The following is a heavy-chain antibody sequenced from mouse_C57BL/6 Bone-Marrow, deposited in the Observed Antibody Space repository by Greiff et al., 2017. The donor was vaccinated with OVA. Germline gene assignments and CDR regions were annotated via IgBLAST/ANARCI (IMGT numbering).Heavy chain of an antibody. D-gene: IGHD3-2*02. J-gene: IGHJ1*03. CDR3: ARQLRRRPHWYFDV. Sequence: QVQLQQPGAELVKPGASVKLSCKASGYTFTSYWMHWVKQRPGQGLEWIGMIHPNSGSTNYNEKFKSKATLTVDKSSSTAYMQLSSLTSEDSAVYYCARQLRRRPHWYFDVWGTGTTVTVSS. V-gene: IGHV1-64*01. CDR2: IHPNSGST. CDR1: GYTFTSYW.